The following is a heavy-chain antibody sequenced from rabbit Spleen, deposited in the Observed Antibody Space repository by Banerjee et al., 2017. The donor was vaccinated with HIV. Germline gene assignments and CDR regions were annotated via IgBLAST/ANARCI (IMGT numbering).Heavy chain of an antibody. V-gene: IGHV1S40*01. J-gene: IGHJ4*01. Sequence: QSLEESGGDLVKPGASLTLTCTASGFSFSNSYYMCWVRQAPGKGLESIACIAGEDGHSTWYASWAKGRFTISKTSSTTVTLQMTSLTAADTATYFCARSYAGYAVDGVATFDLWGPGTLVTVS. CDR2: IAGEDGHST. D-gene: IGHD6-1*01. CDR3: ARSYAGYAVDGVATFDL. CDR1: GFSFSNSYY.